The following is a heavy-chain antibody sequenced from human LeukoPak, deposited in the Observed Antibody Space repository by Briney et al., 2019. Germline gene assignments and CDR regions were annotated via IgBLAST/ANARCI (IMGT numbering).Heavy chain of an antibody. CDR2: INHSGST. D-gene: IGHD6-13*01. CDR3: ASSQRGSWSRAFDY. CDR1: GGSFSGYY. J-gene: IGHJ4*02. V-gene: IGHV4-34*01. Sequence: KASETLSLTCAVYGGSFSGYYWSWIRQPPGKGLEWIGEINHSGSTNYNPSLKSRVTISVDTSKNQFSLKLSSVTAADTAVYYCASSQRGSWSRAFDYWGQGTLVTVSS.